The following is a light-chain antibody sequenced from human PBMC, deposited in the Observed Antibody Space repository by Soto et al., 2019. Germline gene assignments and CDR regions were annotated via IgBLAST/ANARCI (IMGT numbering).Light chain of an antibody. CDR3: QHSYYSPS. J-gene: IGKJ4*01. V-gene: IGKV1-39*01. CDR1: QKITTY. CDR2: AAS. Sequence: DVQMTQSPSSLSASVGDRVTITCRASQKITTYLNWYQQKPGKDPKLLIYAASTLQGGVPSRFSGSGSGTDFTLTISSLQPEDFATYYCQHSYYSPSFGGGTKVEIK.